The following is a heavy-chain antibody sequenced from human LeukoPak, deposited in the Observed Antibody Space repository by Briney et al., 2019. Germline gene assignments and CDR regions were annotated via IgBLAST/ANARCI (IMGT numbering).Heavy chain of an antibody. V-gene: IGHV3-23*01. Sequence: PGGSLRLSCAASGFTFSSYAMRWVRQAPGKGLEWVSTISGSGDSTYYADSVKGRFTISRDNSKNTLYLQMNSLRAEDTAVNYCAKRNSITIFGVVYYYMDVWGKGTTVTVSS. CDR1: GFTFSSYA. CDR3: AKRNSITIFGVVYYYMDV. CDR2: ISGSGDST. D-gene: IGHD3-3*01. J-gene: IGHJ6*03.